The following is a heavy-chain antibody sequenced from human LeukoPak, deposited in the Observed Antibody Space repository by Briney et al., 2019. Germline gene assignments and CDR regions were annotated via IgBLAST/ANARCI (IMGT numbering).Heavy chain of an antibody. D-gene: IGHD3-22*01. CDR3: ARVLYYYDSSRYPRPLESTPDELYYFDY. J-gene: IGHJ4*02. Sequence: ASVKVSCKASGGTFSSYAISWVRQAPGQGLEWMGGINPNSGGTNYAQKFQGRVTMTRDTSISTAYMDLSRLGSDDTAVYYCARVLYYYDSSRYPRPLESTPDELYYFDYWGQGTLVTVSS. CDR2: INPNSGGT. V-gene: IGHV1-2*02. CDR1: GGTFSSYA.